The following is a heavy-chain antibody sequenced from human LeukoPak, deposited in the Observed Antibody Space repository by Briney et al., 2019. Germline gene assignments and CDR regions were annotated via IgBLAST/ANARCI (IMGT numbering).Heavy chain of an antibody. CDR2: ISGSGGST. Sequence: GGSLRLSCAASGLTYSSYGMSWVRQAPGKGLEWVSAISGSGGSTYYADSVKGRFTISRDNSKNTLYLQMNSLRAEDTAVYYCTKHSSGWYNFDYWGQGTLVTVSS. CDR3: TKHSSGWYNFDY. D-gene: IGHD6-19*01. V-gene: IGHV3-23*01. J-gene: IGHJ4*02. CDR1: GLTYSSYG.